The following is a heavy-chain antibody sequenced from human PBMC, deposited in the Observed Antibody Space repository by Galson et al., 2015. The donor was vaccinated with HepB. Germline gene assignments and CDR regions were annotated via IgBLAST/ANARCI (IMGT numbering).Heavy chain of an antibody. CDR1: SYTFTSYG. CDR3: ARTYIVVVVAATPGWFDP. CDR2: ISAYNGNT. Sequence: SVKVSCKASSYTFTSYGISWVRQAPGQGLEWMGWISAYNGNTNYAQKLQGRVTMTTDTSTSTAYMGLRSLRSDDTAVYYCARTYIVVVVAATPGWFDPWGQGTLVTVSS. V-gene: IGHV1-18*01. J-gene: IGHJ5*02. D-gene: IGHD2-15*01.